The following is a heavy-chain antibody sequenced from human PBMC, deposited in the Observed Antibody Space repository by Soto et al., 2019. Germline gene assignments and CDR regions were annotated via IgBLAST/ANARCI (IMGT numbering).Heavy chain of an antibody. CDR3: ARASFGPGYSAGKGGFDP. J-gene: IGHJ5*02. CDR1: GGAVSDYV. Sequence: QVHLVQSGAEVKKPGTSVRVSCKASGGAVSDYVIAWVRQAPGQGPEWMGGIIPSFGTANYAQTFLGRVTMTADKSTNTAYLELNSLPYEDTAVYYFARASFGPGYSAGKGGFDPWGQGTLVTVSS. D-gene: IGHD1-26*01. V-gene: IGHV1-69*06. CDR2: IIPSFGTA.